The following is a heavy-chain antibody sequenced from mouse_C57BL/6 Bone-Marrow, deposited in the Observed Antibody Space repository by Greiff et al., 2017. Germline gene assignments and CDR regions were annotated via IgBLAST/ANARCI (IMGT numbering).Heavy chain of an antibody. CDR2: IRTKANGYTT. V-gene: IGHV7-3*01. D-gene: IGHD1-1*01. Sequence: DVQLVESGGGLVQPGGSLSLSCAASGFTFTDYYMSWVRQPPGPALEWLGFIRTKANGYTTESSASVKGRFTISRYNSQSFLYLQMNALSAEDSASDYWARSYYPYWYFDVWGTGTTVTVSS. CDR1: GFTFTDYY. J-gene: IGHJ1*03. CDR3: ARSYYPYWYFDV.